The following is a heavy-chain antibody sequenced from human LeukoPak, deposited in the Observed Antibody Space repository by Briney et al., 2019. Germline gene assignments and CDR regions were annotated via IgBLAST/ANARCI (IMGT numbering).Heavy chain of an antibody. CDR2: KYYAGST. Sequence: PSETLSLTCTVSGASINDHYWSWIRQPPGKGLEWIGYKYYAGSTSTNPSLESRVTISVDTSKNQFSLTLYSVTAADTAVYYCARHRFAWYDFDVWGQGTRVPVS. CDR1: GASINDHY. CDR3: ARHRFAWYDFDV. J-gene: IGHJ3*01. V-gene: IGHV4-59*08. D-gene: IGHD3-9*01.